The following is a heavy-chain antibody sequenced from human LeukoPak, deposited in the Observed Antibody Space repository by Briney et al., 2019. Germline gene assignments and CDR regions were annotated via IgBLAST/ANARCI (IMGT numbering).Heavy chain of an antibody. CDR2: ISYDGSNK. J-gene: IGHJ6*02. CDR1: GFTFSSYG. D-gene: IGHD3-3*01. Sequence: GGSLRLSCAASGFTFSSYGMHWVRQAPGKGLEWVAVISYDGSNKYYADSVKGRFTISRDNSKNTLYLQMYSLRAEDTAVYYCAKDPQLRQYYYGMDVWGQGTTVTVSS. V-gene: IGHV3-30*18. CDR3: AKDPQLRQYYYGMDV.